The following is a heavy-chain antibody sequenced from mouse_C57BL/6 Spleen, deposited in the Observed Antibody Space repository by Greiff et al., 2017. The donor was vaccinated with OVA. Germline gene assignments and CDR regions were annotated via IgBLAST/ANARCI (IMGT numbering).Heavy chain of an antibody. D-gene: IGHD2-14*01. Sequence: EVQLQQSGPELVKPGASVKLSCKASGYTFTDYNMHWVKQSHVKSLEWIGYINPNNGGTCYNQKFKGKATLTVHKSSSTAYMELRRLTSEDATVYYCAREGRRPDYYAMDYWGKETSVTVSS. CDR3: AREGRRPDYYAMDY. V-gene: IGHV1-22*01. CDR2: INPNNGGT. CDR1: GYTFTDYN. J-gene: IGHJ4*01.